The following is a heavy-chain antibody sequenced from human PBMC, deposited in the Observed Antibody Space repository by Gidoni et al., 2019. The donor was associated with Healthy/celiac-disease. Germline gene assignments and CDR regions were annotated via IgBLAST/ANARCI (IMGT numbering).Heavy chain of an antibody. CDR2: ISSSSSYT. Sequence: QVQLVESGGGLVKPGGSLRLSCAASGFTFSAYYMSWIRQDPGKGLEWVSYISSSSSYTNYADSVKGRFTISRDNAKNSLYLQMNSLRAEDTAVYYCARDSGGYCSGGSCWMDVWGQGTTVTVSS. CDR1: GFTFSAYY. D-gene: IGHD2-15*01. CDR3: ARDSGGYCSGGSCWMDV. V-gene: IGHV3-11*06. J-gene: IGHJ6*02.